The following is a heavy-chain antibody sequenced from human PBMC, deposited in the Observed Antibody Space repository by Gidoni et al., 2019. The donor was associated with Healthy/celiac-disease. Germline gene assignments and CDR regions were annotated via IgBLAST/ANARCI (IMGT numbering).Heavy chain of an antibody. J-gene: IGHJ4*02. D-gene: IGHD3-3*01. CDR1: GFTFSSYW. CDR3: ARDPHYDFWSGYWDY. CDR2: IKQDGSEK. Sequence: EVQLVESGGGLVQPGGSLRLSCAASGFTFSSYWMSWVRQAPGKGLEWVANIKQDGSEKDYVDSVKGRFTISRDNAKNSLYLQMNSLRAEDTAVYYCARDPHYDFWSGYWDYWGQGTLVTVSS. V-gene: IGHV3-7*01.